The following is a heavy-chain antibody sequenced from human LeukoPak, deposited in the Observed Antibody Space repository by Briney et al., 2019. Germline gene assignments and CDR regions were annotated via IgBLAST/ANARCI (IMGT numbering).Heavy chain of an antibody. CDR1: GFTFSSYA. V-gene: IGHV3-23*01. CDR3: ARVKRHSSSPFLGAFDI. CDR2: ISGSGGST. Sequence: GGSLRLSCAASGFTFSSYAMSWVRQAPGKGLEWVSAISGSGGSTYYADSVKGRFTISRDNSKNTLYLQMNSLRAEDTAVYYCARVKRHSSSPFLGAFDIWGQGTMVTVSS. J-gene: IGHJ3*02. D-gene: IGHD6-6*01.